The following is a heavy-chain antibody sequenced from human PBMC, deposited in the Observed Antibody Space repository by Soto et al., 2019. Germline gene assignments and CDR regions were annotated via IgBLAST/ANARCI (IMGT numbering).Heavy chain of an antibody. D-gene: IGHD3-10*01. CDR2: IGTAGDT. CDR3: ARSTISGFVFDP. J-gene: IGHJ5*02. Sequence: GGSLRLSCAASGFTFSSYYMHWVRQATGKGLEWVSAIGTAGDTYYPGSVKGRFTISRENAKNSLYLQMNSLRAGDTAVYYCARSTISGFVFDPWGQGTLVTVSS. CDR1: GFTFSSYY. V-gene: IGHV3-13*01.